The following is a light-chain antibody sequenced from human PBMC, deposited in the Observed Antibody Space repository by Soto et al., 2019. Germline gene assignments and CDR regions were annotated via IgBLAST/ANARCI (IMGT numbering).Light chain of an antibody. V-gene: IGKV1-39*01. Sequence: IRMTQSPSSFSASTGDRVTISCRASQSISSYLNWYQQKPGKAPKLLIYAASSLQSGVPSRFSGSGSGTDFTLTIRSLQPEDFATYYCQQSYTAPLTFGGGTKVDIK. CDR2: AAS. CDR1: QSISSY. J-gene: IGKJ4*01. CDR3: QQSYTAPLT.